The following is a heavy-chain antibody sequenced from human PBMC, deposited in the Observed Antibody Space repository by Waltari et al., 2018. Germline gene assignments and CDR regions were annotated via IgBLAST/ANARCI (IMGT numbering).Heavy chain of an antibody. J-gene: IGHJ4*02. D-gene: IGHD3-10*01. Sequence: EVHLVQSGGGLVQPGGSLRLSCAASGFHSSSYSMDWFRQAPGKGLEWVSYISSSSSTVYYADSVKGRFTISRDNAKNSLYLQMNSLRAEDTAVYYCAREYYTHFDYWGQGTLVTVSS. CDR3: AREYYTHFDY. CDR1: GFHSSSYS. CDR2: ISSSSSTV. V-gene: IGHV3-48*01.